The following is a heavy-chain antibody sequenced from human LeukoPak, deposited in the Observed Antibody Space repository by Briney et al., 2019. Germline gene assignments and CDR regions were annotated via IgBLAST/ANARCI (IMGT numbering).Heavy chain of an antibody. CDR2: INGGGER. J-gene: IGHJ4*02. CDR1: GFDFTKYA. CDR3: AKANWLSNADAVW. V-gene: IGHV3-23*01. D-gene: IGHD1-1*01. Sequence: GGSLRLSCAASGFDFTKYAMSWVRRAPARGLEWVSSINGGGERFYAKSGKGRFTLSRDDSRNTVYLQLNNLRVEDTAVYYCAKANWLSNADAVWWGQGTLVTVSS.